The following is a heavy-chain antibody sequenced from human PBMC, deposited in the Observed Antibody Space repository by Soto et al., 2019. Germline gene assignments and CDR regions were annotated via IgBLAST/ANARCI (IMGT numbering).Heavy chain of an antibody. CDR1: GGNFNNYA. Sequence: QVQLVQSGAEVKKPGSSVKVSCKASGGNFNNYAISWVRQAPAQGLQWMGGIIPIIDTPHYSQKLQGRVTISADIGRSTVYMYLTGLTSDDSATDFCAREPLDRDAFSSWGQGTVVTVSS. CDR3: AREPLDRDAFSS. V-gene: IGHV1-69*06. CDR2: IIPIIDTP. J-gene: IGHJ3*02.